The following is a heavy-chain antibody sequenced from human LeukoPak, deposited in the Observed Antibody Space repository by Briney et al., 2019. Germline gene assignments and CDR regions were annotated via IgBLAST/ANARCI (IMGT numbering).Heavy chain of an antibody. CDR2: ISSSSSYR. V-gene: IGHV3-21*01. D-gene: IGHD3-9*01. CDR1: GFTFSSYS. CDR3: AKDGPYFDILTGYRRTSAYFFDY. J-gene: IGHJ4*02. Sequence: PGGSLRLSCTGSGFTFSSYSMNWVRQAPGKGLEWVSSISSSSSYRYYEESVKGRFSISRDNARNSLYLQMNSLRAEDTAVYYCAKDGPYFDILTGYRRTSAYFFDYWGQGTLVTVSS.